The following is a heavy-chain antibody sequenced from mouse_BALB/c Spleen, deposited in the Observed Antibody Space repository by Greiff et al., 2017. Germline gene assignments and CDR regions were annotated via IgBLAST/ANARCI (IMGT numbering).Heavy chain of an antibody. Sequence: EVQLQQSGPELVKPGASVKMSCKASGYTFTSYVMHWVKQKPGQGLEWIGYINPYNDGTKYNEKFKGKATLTSDKSSSTAYMELSSLTSEDSAVYYCARSRQLVHYYAMDYWGQGTSVTVSS. J-gene: IGHJ4*01. D-gene: IGHD3-2*01. V-gene: IGHV1-14*01. CDR3: ARSRQLVHYYAMDY. CDR1: GYTFTSYV. CDR2: INPYNDGT.